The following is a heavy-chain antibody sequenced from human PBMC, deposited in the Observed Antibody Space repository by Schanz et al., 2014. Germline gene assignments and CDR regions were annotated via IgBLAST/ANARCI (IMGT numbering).Heavy chain of an antibody. CDR3: TRGGYSYALSAFDI. Sequence: QVQLVQSGAEVKKPGASVKVSCEASRYTFNTYGLNWVRQAPGQGLEWMGWISAYTNNTNYAQKLQGRVTMTTDTSTGTAYMELRSLRSDDTALYYCTRGGYSYALSAFDIWGQGTMVTVSS. D-gene: IGHD5-18*01. CDR2: ISAYTNNT. J-gene: IGHJ3*02. V-gene: IGHV1-18*01. CDR1: RYTFNTYG.